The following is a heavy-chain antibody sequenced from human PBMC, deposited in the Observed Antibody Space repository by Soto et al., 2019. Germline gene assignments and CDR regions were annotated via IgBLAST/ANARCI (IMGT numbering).Heavy chain of an antibody. D-gene: IGHD3-10*01. CDR2: IRGSGGST. V-gene: IGHV3-23*01. Sequence: EVQLLGSGGGLVQPGGSLRLSCAASGFSFASYAMNWVRQAPGKGLEWVSGIRGSGGSTYYADSVKGRFTISRDNSKNTLYLQLSSLRVEDTAVYYCAKGFGISWQYYLDYWGQGTLVTVSS. CDR1: GFSFASYA. CDR3: AKGFGISWQYYLDY. J-gene: IGHJ4*02.